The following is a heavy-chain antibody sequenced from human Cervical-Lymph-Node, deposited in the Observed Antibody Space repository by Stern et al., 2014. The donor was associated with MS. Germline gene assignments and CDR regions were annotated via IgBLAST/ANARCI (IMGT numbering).Heavy chain of an antibody. CDR1: GGTFSSYA. CDR2: IIPIFGTA. V-gene: IGHV1-69*01. J-gene: IGHJ6*02. Sequence: QVQLVESGAEVKKPGSSVKVSCKASGGTFSSYAISWVRQAPGQGLEWMGGIIPIFGTANYAQKFQGRVTITADESTSTAYMELSSLRSEDTAVYYCARAIEEALLMVNAIKSGANYGMDVWGQGTTVTVSS. CDR3: ARAIEEALLMVNAIKSGANYGMDV. D-gene: IGHD2-8*01.